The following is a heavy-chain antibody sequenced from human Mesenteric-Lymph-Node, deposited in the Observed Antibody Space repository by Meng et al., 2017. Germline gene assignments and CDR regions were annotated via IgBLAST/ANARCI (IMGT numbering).Heavy chain of an antibody. V-gene: IGHV4-4*02. CDR1: AVSVSGDPW. D-gene: IGHD6-19*01. J-gene: IGHJ4*02. CDR2: IYPTGTT. CDR3: AKDNSGWQHTDY. Sequence: VHLRESGPGLVTPSGTLSLTCVFSAVSVSGDPWWSWVRQSQGKGLECIGEIYPTGTTQYNPSLDSRATISVDKAKNQISLKLTSVTAADTAVYYCAKDNSGWQHTDYWGQGILVTVSS.